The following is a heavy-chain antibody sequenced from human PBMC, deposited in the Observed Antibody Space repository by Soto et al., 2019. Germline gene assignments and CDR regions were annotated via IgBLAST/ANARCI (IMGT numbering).Heavy chain of an antibody. CDR2: INHSGST. J-gene: IGHJ6*03. V-gene: IGHV4-34*01. CDR3: ARDLPASSGGMTYYYYYYMDV. Sequence: QVQLQQWGAGLLKPSETLSLTCAVYGGSFSGYYWSWIRQPPGKGLEWIGEINHSGSTNYNPSLKRRVAISVETSNNQFSLKLSSVTAADTAVYYCARDLPASSGGMTYYYYYYMDVWGKGTTVTVSS. D-gene: IGHD2-15*01. CDR1: GGSFSGYY.